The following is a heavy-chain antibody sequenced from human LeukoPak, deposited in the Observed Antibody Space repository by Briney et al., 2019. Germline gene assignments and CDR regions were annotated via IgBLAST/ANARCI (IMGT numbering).Heavy chain of an antibody. CDR3: AKDLSTVVTANYYYYGMDV. V-gene: IGHV3-30*18. Sequence: GGSLRLSCAASGFTFSSYSMNWVRQAPGKGLEWVAVISYDGSNKYYADSVKGRFTISRDNSKNTLYLQMNSLRAEDTAVYYCAKDLSTVVTANYYYYGMDVWGQGTTVTVSS. CDR1: GFTFSSYS. J-gene: IGHJ6*02. D-gene: IGHD4-23*01. CDR2: ISYDGSNK.